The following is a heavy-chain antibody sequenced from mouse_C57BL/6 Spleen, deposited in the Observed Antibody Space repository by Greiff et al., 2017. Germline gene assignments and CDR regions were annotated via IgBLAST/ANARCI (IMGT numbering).Heavy chain of an antibody. J-gene: IGHJ2*01. CDR2: IDPSASYT. CDR3: ERKGYSNNFDY. Sequence: QVQLQQPGAELVRPGTSVKLSCKASGYTFTSYWMHWVKQRPGQGLEWIGVIDPSASYTNYNQKFKGKATLTVDTSSSTAYMQLSSLTSEASAVYYCERKGYSNNFDYWGQGTTLTVSS. CDR1: GYTFTSYW. D-gene: IGHD2-5*01. V-gene: IGHV1-59*01.